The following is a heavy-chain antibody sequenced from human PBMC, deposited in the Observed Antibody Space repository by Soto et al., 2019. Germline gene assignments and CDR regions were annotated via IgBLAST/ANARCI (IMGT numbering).Heavy chain of an antibody. V-gene: IGHV4-34*01. CDR2: INHSGST. CDR3: ARTAAGLTYDYYDYVMDV. CDR1: GGSFSGYY. J-gene: IGHJ6*02. Sequence: QVQLQQWGAGLLKPSETLSLTCAVYGGSFSGYYWSWIRQPPGKGLEWIGEINHSGSTNYNPSLKSRVTISVDTSKNQFSLKLSSVTAADTAVYYCARTAAGLTYDYYDYVMDVWGQGTTVTVSS. D-gene: IGHD6-13*01.